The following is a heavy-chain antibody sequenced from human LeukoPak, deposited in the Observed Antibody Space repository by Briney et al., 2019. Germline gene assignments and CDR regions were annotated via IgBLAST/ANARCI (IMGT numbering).Heavy chain of an antibody. CDR2: INPTSGVT. J-gene: IGHJ4*02. V-gene: IGHV1-2*02. Sequence: GASVKVSCKASGYTFTDYYIHWVRQAPGQGLEWMAWINPTSGVTNFAQRFQGRLTMTRDTSISTAYMEVSRLTSDDTAVYYCARSRRYSYGRYYFDYWGQGTLVTVSS. CDR3: ARSRRYSYGRYYFDY. CDR1: GYTFTDYY. D-gene: IGHD5-18*01.